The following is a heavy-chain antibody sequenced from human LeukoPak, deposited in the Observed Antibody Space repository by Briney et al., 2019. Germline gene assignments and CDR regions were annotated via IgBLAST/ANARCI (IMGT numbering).Heavy chain of an antibody. CDR2: ISSSSSYI. CDR3: ASASDFWSAYYFDY. CDR1: GFTFSSYT. D-gene: IGHD3-3*01. Sequence: PGGSLGLSCAGSGFTFSSYTMNWVRQAPGKGLEWVSSISSSSSYIYYGDSVRGRFTISRDNAKNSLYLQMNSLRAEDTAVYYCASASDFWSAYYFDYWGQGTLVTVSS. V-gene: IGHV3-21*01. J-gene: IGHJ4*02.